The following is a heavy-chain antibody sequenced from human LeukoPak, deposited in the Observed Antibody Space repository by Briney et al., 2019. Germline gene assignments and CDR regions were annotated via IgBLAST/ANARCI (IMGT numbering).Heavy chain of an antibody. CDR2: IYGGGIT. CDR3: ARGYSSGWPDF. V-gene: IGHV3-53*01. CDR1: GFTVSTSY. J-gene: IGHJ4*02. D-gene: IGHD6-25*01. Sequence: PGGSLRLSCAASGFTVSTSYMNWVRQAPGKGLEWVSVIYGGGITYYADSVRGRFTISRDNSKNTLYLQMNSLRAEDTAVYFCARGYSSGWPDFRGQGTLVTVSS.